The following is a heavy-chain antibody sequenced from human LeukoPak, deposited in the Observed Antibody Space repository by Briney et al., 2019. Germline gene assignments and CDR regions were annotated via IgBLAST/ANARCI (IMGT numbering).Heavy chain of an antibody. Sequence: GESVRISCKGSGYRFTSYWISWVRQMPGKGLEWMGRIDPSDSYTNYSPSFQGHVTISADKSISTAYLQWSSLKASDTAMYYCATGGSCSGGSCYSGSWFDPWGQGTLVTVSS. D-gene: IGHD2-15*01. CDR3: ATGGSCSGGSCYSGSWFDP. V-gene: IGHV5-10-1*01. J-gene: IGHJ5*02. CDR1: GYRFTSYW. CDR2: IDPSDSYT.